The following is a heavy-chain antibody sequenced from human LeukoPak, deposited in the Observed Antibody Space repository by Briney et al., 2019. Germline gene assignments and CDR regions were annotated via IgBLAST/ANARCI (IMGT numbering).Heavy chain of an antibody. V-gene: IGHV3-74*01. CDR2: INSDGSST. J-gene: IGHJ4*02. CDR3: ATYRQVLLPFES. CDR1: GFTFSSYW. D-gene: IGHD2-8*02. Sequence: GGSLRLSCAASGFTFSSYWMHWVRQAPGKGLVWVSRINSDGSSTSYADSVKGRFTISRDNAKNTLYLQMNSLRAEDTAVYYCATYRQVLLPFESWGQGTLVTVSS.